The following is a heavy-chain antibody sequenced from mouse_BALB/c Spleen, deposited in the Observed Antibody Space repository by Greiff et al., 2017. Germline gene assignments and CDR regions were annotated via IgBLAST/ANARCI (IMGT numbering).Heavy chain of an antibody. J-gene: IGHJ4*01. D-gene: IGHD1-1*01. Sequence: EVKLMESGGGLVKPGGSLKLSCAASGFTFSDYYMYWVRQTPEKRLEWVATISDGGSYTYYPDSVKGRFTISRDNAKNNLYLQMSSLKSEDTAMYYCARGYGSSYVAMDYWGQGTSVTVSS. CDR3: ARGYGSSYVAMDY. CDR2: ISDGGSYT. CDR1: GFTFSDYY. V-gene: IGHV5-4*02.